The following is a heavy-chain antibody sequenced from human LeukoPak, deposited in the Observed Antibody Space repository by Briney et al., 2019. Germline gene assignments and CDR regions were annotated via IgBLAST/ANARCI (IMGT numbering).Heavy chain of an antibody. CDR2: ISGSGGST. D-gene: IGHD4-17*01. CDR1: GFTFSSYA. Sequence: GGSLRLSCAASGFTFSSYAMSWVRQAPGKGLEWVSAISGSGGSTYYADSVKGRLTISRDNSKNTLYLQMNSLRAEDTAVYYCAKFDYGDYVHDYWGQGTLVTVSS. CDR3: AKFDYGDYVHDY. V-gene: IGHV3-23*01. J-gene: IGHJ4*02.